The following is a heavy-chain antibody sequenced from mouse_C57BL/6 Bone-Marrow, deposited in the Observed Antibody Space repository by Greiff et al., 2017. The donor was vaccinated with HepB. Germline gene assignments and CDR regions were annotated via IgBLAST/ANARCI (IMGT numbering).Heavy chain of an antibody. CDR2: IRNKANGYTT. CDR3: ASRYYYGSSYYAMDY. V-gene: IGHV7-3*01. J-gene: IGHJ4*01. Sequence: EVKLMESGGGLVQPGGSLSLSCAASGFTFTDYYMSWVRQPPGKALEWLGFIRNKANGYTTEYSASVKGRFTISRDNSQSILYLQMNALRAEDSATYYCASRYYYGSSYYAMDYWGQGTSVTVSS. D-gene: IGHD1-1*01. CDR1: GFTFTDYY.